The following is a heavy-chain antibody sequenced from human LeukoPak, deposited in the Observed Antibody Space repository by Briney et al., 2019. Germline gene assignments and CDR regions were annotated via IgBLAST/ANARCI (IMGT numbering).Heavy chain of an antibody. V-gene: IGHV4-34*01. CDR1: GGSFSGYY. CDR3: ARGTGSIVVVPAAMFRGYYYFDY. J-gene: IGHJ4*02. Sequence: PSRTLSLTCAVYGGSFSGYYWSWIRQPPGKGLEWIGEINHSGSTNYNPSLKSRVTISVDTSKNQFSLKLSSVTAADTAVYYCARGTGSIVVVPAAMFRGYYYFDYWGQGTLVTVSS. CDR2: INHSGST. D-gene: IGHD2-2*01.